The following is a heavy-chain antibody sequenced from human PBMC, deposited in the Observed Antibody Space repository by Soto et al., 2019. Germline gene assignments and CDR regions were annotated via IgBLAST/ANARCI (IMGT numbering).Heavy chain of an antibody. CDR3: ARAGAALVRGSIGGFDY. CDR2: INHSGTV. J-gene: IGHJ4*02. D-gene: IGHD3-10*01. Sequence: QVHLQQWGAGLLKPSETLSLTCAVNGGAFNGYYWTWIRQSPGKGLQWIGEINHSGTVDYNPSLKSRVTFSIDTAKKQCSLTLTPVTAADTAVYYCARAGAALVRGSIGGFDYWGQGTLVTVSS. CDR1: GGAFNGYY. V-gene: IGHV4-34*01.